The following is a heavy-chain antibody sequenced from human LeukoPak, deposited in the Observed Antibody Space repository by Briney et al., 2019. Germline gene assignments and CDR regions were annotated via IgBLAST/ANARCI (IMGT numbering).Heavy chain of an antibody. D-gene: IGHD1-1*01. CDR3: ARRAPGTTATFDY. CDR2: IYAGGGT. Sequence: GGSLRLSCAASGFTVSTNYMTWVRQAPGKGLEWLSIIYAGGGTSYADSVKGRFTISRDNSENTLYLQVNSRRPEDTAVYYCARRAPGTTATFDYWGQGTLVTVSA. V-gene: IGHV3-53*01. J-gene: IGHJ4*02. CDR1: GFTVSTNY.